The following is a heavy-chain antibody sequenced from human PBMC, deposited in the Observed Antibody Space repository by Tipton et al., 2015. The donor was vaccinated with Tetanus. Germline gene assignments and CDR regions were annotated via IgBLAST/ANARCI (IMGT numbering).Heavy chain of an antibody. V-gene: IGHV4-59*01. CDR1: GGSFSGYY. CDR3: ARVRRGATTDLDY. Sequence: TLSLTCAVYGGSFSGYYWSWIRQPPGKGLEWIGYIYYSGSTNYNPSLKSRVTISVDTSKNQFSLKLSSVTAADTAVYYCARVRRGATTDLDYWGQGTLVTVSS. J-gene: IGHJ4*02. CDR2: IYYSGST. D-gene: IGHD5-12*01.